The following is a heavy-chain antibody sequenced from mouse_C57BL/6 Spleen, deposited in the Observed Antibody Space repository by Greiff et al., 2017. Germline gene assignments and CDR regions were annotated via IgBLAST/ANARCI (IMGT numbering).Heavy chain of an antibody. J-gene: IGHJ4*01. CDR3: TRVGPYAMDY. V-gene: IGHV1-15*01. CDR2: IDPETGGT. Sequence: QVQLKQSGAELVRPGASVTLSCKASGYTFTDYEMHWVKQTPVHGLEWIGAIDPETGGTAYNQKFKGKAILTADKSSSTAYMELRSLTSEDSAVYYCTRVGPYAMDYWGQGTSVTVSS. CDR1: GYTFTDYE.